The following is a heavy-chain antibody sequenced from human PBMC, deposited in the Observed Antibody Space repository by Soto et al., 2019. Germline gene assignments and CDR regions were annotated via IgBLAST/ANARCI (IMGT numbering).Heavy chain of an antibody. CDR3: GRGDPPDC. J-gene: IGHJ4*02. Sequence: GAASRFTFSDYWMTWVRQAPGKGLEWVANIRQDGGEKFYVDSVRGRFTISRDNAQNSLYLQLNTLRAEDTAVYYCGRGDPPDCWGQGTQVTVSS. CDR2: IRQDGGEK. V-gene: IGHV3-7*03. CDR1: RFTFSDYW.